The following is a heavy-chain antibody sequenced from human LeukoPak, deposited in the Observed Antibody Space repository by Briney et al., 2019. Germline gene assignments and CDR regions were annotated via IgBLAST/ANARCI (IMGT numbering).Heavy chain of an antibody. CDR2: IYYSGST. CDR1: GGSISSYY. D-gene: IGHD6-13*01. J-gene: IGHJ4*02. V-gene: IGHV4-59*01. Sequence: KASETLSLTCTVSGGSISSYYWSWIRQPPGKGLEWIGYIYYSGSTNYNPSLKSRVTISVDTSKKQFSLKLSSVTAADTAFYYCARDRGIAAEDYWGQGTLVTVSS. CDR3: ARDRGIAAEDY.